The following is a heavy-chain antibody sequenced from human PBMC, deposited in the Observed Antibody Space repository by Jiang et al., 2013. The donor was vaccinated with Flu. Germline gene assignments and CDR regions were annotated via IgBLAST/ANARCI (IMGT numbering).Heavy chain of an antibody. J-gene: IGHJ4*02. Sequence: PSLKSRVTISVDTSKNQFSLKLSSVTAADTAVYYCARVETYYYDSSGYYSDYWGQGTLVTVSS. D-gene: IGHD3-22*01. CDR3: ARVETYYYDSSGYYSDY. V-gene: IGHV4-30-2*04.